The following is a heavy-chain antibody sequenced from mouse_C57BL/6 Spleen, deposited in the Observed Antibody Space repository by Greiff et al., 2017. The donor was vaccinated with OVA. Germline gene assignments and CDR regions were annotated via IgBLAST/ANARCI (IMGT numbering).Heavy chain of an antibody. Sequence: QVQLQQPGAELVKPGASVKLSCKASGYTFTSYWMQWVKQRPGQGLEWIGEIDPSDSYTNYNQKFKGKATLTVDTSSSTAYMQLSSLTSEDSAVYYCVSYGNYYYFDYWGQGTTLTVSS. CDR2: IDPSDSYT. J-gene: IGHJ2*01. D-gene: IGHD2-1*01. V-gene: IGHV1-50*01. CDR3: VSYGNYYYFDY. CDR1: GYTFTSYW.